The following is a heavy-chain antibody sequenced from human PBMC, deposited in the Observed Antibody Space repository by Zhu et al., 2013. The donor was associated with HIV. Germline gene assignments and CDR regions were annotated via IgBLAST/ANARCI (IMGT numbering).Heavy chain of an antibody. CDR1: GGTFSSYG. J-gene: IGHJ5*02. CDR2: ISAYNGNT. D-gene: IGHD2-2*02. CDR3: ARDDVVVVPAAIRGTEFDP. V-gene: IGHV1-18*01. Sequence: QVQLVQSGAEVKKPGSSVKVSCKASGGTFSSYGISWVRQAPGQGLEWMGWISAYNGNTNYAQKLQGRVTMTTDTSTSTAYMELRSLRSDDTAVYYCARDDVVVVPAAIRGTEFDPWGQGTLVTVSS.